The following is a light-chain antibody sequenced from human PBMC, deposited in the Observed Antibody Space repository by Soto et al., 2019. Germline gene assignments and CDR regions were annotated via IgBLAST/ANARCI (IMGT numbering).Light chain of an antibody. J-gene: IGKJ1*01. V-gene: IGKV1-39*02. Sequence: DIQMTQSPSSLSASVGDRVTITCRASQSISSYLNWYQQKPGKAPKLLIYAASSLQSGVPSRFSGSGSGTEFTLTISSLQSEDFAVYYCQEYNTWPWTFGQGTKVDIK. CDR1: QSISSY. CDR3: QEYNTWPWT. CDR2: AAS.